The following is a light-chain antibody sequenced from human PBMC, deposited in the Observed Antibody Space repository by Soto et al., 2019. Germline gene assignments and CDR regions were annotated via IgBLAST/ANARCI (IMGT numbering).Light chain of an antibody. J-gene: IGKJ3*01. V-gene: IGKV1-9*01. CDR1: QGISTY. CDR3: QQLHSYPRT. CDR2: SAS. Sequence: IQLTQSPSSLSASAGDRVTITCQASQGISTYLAWYQQKPGKAPKLLMHSASTLQSGVPSRFSGSGSGTEFTLTISSLQPADFATYYCQQLHSYPRTFGPGTKVDIK.